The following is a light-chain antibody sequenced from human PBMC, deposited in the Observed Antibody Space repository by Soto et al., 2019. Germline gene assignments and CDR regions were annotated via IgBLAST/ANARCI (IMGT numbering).Light chain of an antibody. Sequence: ETVLTQSPGTLSLSPGERATLSCRASQSVSSNYLAWYQHIPGQAPRLLIYGASTRATGIPDRFNGSGSGTDFTLTISRLEPEDFAVYYCQQFDRSLPSWTFGQGTKVE. V-gene: IGKV3-20*01. CDR1: QSVSSNY. J-gene: IGKJ1*01. CDR2: GAS. CDR3: QQFDRSLPSWT.